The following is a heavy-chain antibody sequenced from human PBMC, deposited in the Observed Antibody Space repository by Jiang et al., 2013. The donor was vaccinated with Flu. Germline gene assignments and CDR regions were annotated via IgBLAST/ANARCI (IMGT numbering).Heavy chain of an antibody. D-gene: IGHD4-17*01. CDR2: ISAYNGKT. V-gene: IGHV1-18*04. J-gene: IGHJ4*02. CDR3: ARGGRDYGDRLDY. Sequence: GAEVKKPGASVKVSCKASGYTSSSYGISWVRQAPGQGLEWIGWISAYNGKTEYTQKVKGRVTMTTDTSTSTAYMDLRSLRSDDTAVYYCARGGRDYGDRLDYWGQGTLVTVSS. CDR1: GYTSSSYG.